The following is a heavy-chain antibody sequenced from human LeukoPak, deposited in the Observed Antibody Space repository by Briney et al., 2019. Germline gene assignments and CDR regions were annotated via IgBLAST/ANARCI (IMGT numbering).Heavy chain of an antibody. CDR1: GFTFSSYA. CDR3: AKSPGELFDAFDI. CDR2: ISGSGGST. D-gene: IGHD3-10*01. Sequence: GGSLRLSCAASGFTFSSYAMSWVRQAPGKGPEWVSAISGSGGSTYYADSVKGRFTISKNTLYLQMNSLRAEDTAVYYCAKSPGELFDAFDIWGQGTMVTVSS. J-gene: IGHJ3*02. V-gene: IGHV3-23*01.